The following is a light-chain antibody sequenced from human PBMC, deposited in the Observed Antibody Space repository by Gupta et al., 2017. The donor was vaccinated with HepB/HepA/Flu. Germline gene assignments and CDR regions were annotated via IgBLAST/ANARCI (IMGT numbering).Light chain of an antibody. CDR1: QSVSSSY. CDR2: GAS. CDR3: QQYGSSPLIT. Sequence: EIVLTQSPATLSSSPGERATLSCRASQSVSSSYLAWYQQKPGQAPKLLIYGASTRATGIPDRFSGSGSGTDFTLTISRLEPEDFAVYYCQQYGSSPLITFGQGTRLEIK. J-gene: IGKJ5*01. V-gene: IGKV3-20*01.